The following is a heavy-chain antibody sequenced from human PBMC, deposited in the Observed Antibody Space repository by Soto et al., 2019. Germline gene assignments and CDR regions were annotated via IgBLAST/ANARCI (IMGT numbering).Heavy chain of an antibody. CDR1: GFTFSSYG. V-gene: IGHV3-33*01. D-gene: IGHD2-15*01. J-gene: IGHJ4*02. CDR2: IWYDGSNK. CDR3: ARDLGYCSGGSCYYFDY. Sequence: GGSLRLSCAASGFTFSSYGMHWVRQAPGKGLEWVAVIWYDGSNKYYADSVKGRFTISRDNSKNTLYLQMNSLRDEDTAVYYCARDLGYCSGGSCYYFDYWGQGTLVTVSS.